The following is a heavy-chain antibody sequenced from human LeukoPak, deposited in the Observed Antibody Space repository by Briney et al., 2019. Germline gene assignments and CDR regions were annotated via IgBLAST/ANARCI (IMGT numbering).Heavy chain of an antibody. J-gene: IGHJ4*02. CDR2: ISGSGGST. CDR1: GFTFSGYA. V-gene: IGHV3-23*01. CDR3: AKGGEITMIVTVVALYYFDY. D-gene: IGHD3-22*01. Sequence: PGGSLRLSCAASGFTFSGYAMSWVRQAPGKGLEWVSAISGSGGSTYYADSVKGRFTISRDNSKNTLYLQMNSLRAEDTAVYYCAKGGEITMIVTVVALYYFDYWGQGTLVTVSS.